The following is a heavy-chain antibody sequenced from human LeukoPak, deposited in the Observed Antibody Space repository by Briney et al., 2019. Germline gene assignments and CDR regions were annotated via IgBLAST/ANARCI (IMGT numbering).Heavy chain of an antibody. CDR1: GYTFTSYY. J-gene: IGHJ4*02. V-gene: IGHV1-2*02. CDR2: INPNSGGT. D-gene: IGHD5-12*01. Sequence: GASVKVSCKASGYTFTSYYMHWVRQAPGQGLEWMGWINPNSGGTKYAQKFKGRVTMTRDTSISTAYMELSSLKASDTAMYYCARCSGYDSLPDYWGQGTLVTVSS. CDR3: ARCSGYDSLPDY.